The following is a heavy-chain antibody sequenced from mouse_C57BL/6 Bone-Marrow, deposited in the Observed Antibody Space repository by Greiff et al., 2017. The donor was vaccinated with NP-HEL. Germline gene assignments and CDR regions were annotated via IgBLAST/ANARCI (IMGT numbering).Heavy chain of an antibody. D-gene: IGHD1-1*01. CDR2: IYPSDSET. Sequence: QVQLQQPGAELVRPGSSVKLSCKASGYTFTSYWMDWVKQRPGQGLEWIGNIYPSDSETHYNQKFKDKATLTVDKSSSTAYMQLSSLTSEDSAVYYCARMGLRYSYWGQGTTLTVSS. CDR1: GYTFTSYW. V-gene: IGHV1-61*01. CDR3: ARMGLRYSY. J-gene: IGHJ2*01.